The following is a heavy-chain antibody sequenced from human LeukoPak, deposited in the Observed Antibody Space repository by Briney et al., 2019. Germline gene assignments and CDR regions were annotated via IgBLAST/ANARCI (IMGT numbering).Heavy chain of an antibody. Sequence: SVKVSCKASGGTFSSYAISWVRQAPGQGLEWMGGIIPIFGTANYAQKFQGRGTITADESTSTAYMELSSLKASDTAMYYCARHYPPGAAAGTGYFDYWGQGTLVTVSS. J-gene: IGHJ4*02. D-gene: IGHD6-13*01. V-gene: IGHV1-69*13. CDR3: ARHYPPGAAAGTGYFDY. CDR1: GGTFSSYA. CDR2: IIPIFGTA.